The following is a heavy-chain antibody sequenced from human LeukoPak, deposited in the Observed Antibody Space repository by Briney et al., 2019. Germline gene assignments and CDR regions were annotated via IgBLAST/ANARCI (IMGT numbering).Heavy chain of an antibody. J-gene: IGHJ4*02. CDR1: GYTSTGYY. Sequence: ASVKVSCKASGYTSTGYYMHWVRQAPGQGLEWMGWINPNSGGTNYAQKFQGRVTMTRDTSISTAYMELSRLRSDDTAVYYCASNSGYDLDGEGWLQYYFDYWGQGTLVTVSS. CDR2: INPNSGGT. D-gene: IGHD5-12*01. V-gene: IGHV1-2*02. CDR3: ASNSGYDLDGEGWLQYYFDY.